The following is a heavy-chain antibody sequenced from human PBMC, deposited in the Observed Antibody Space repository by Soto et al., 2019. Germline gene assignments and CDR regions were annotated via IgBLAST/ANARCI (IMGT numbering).Heavy chain of an antibody. Sequence: PSETLSLTCTVSGGSISSGGYYWSWIRQHPGKGLEWIGYIYYSGSTYYNPSLKSRVTISVDTSKNQFSLKLSSVTAADTAVYYCARDHRDYGAANWGQGTLVTVSS. V-gene: IGHV4-31*03. D-gene: IGHD4-17*01. J-gene: IGHJ4*02. CDR2: IYYSGST. CDR3: ARDHRDYGAAN. CDR1: GGSISSGGYY.